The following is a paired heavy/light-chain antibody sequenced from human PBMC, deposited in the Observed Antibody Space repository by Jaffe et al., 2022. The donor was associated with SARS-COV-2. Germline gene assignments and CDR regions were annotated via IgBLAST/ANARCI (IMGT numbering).Heavy chain of an antibody. Sequence: EGQLVESGGDLVQPGGSLRLSCAVSGFTFSSYAMSWVRQAPGKGLEWVSAISGSGGSTYYADSLEGRFTVSRDNSKNTLFLQMNSLRAEDTAVYYCAKSKGGSYRFFDYWGQGTLVTVSS. V-gene: IGHV3-23*04. J-gene: IGHJ4*02. CDR2: ISGSGGST. D-gene: IGHD3-16*02. CDR3: AKSKGGSYRFFDY. CDR1: GFTFSSYA.
Light chain of an antibody. V-gene: IGKV1-27*01. CDR1: QGITNN. Sequence: DIQMTQSPSSLSASVGDRVTITCRASQGITNNLAWYQQKPGKVPKLLIYAASTLQSGVPSRFSGSGSGTDFTLTISSLQPEDVATYYCQKYNSAPLTFGGGTKVEIK. J-gene: IGKJ4*01. CDR3: QKYNSAPLT. CDR2: AAS.